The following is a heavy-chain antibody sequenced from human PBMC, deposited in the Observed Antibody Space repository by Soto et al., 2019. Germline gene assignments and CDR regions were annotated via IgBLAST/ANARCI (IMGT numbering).Heavy chain of an antibody. J-gene: IGHJ4*02. D-gene: IGHD5-12*01. V-gene: IGHV1-2*02. Sequence: ASVKVSCKTSGYTFTRYYMQWVRQAPGQGLEWMGWINPNSGATNYAQKFQGRITMTRDTSISTAYMELSSLTSDDTALYYCARPNSGDDDEFDCWRQRTMVTVCS. CDR1: GYTFTRYY. CDR3: ARPNSGDDDEFDC. CDR2: INPNSGAT.